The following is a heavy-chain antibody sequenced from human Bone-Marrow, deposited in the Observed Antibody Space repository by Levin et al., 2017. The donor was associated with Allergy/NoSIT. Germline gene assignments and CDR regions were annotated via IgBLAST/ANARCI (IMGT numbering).Heavy chain of an antibody. CDR1: GFTFSSYA. Sequence: PGGSLRLSCAASGFTFSSYAMHWVRQAPGKGLEWVAVISYDGSNKYYADSVKGRFTISRDNSKNTLYLQMNSLRAEDTAVYYCARASGYSGYDPGSDPWGQGTLVTVSS. J-gene: IGHJ5*02. D-gene: IGHD5-12*01. V-gene: IGHV3-30-3*01. CDR2: ISYDGSNK. CDR3: ARASGYSGYDPGSDP.